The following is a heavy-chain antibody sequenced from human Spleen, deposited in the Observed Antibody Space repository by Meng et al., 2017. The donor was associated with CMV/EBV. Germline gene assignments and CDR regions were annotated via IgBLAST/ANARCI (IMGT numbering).Heavy chain of an antibody. J-gene: IGHJ4*02. Sequence: GGSLRLSCAASGFTFSAYVMSWVRQAPGKGLEWISTISGSDGTTDYADSVKGRFTVSRDNSKNTLYLQMNGLRTDDTAVYYCAIPIAVAGTHDYWGQGTLVTVSS. CDR3: AIPIAVAGTHDY. CDR2: ISGSDGTT. D-gene: IGHD6-19*01. CDR1: GFTFSAYV. V-gene: IGHV3-23*01.